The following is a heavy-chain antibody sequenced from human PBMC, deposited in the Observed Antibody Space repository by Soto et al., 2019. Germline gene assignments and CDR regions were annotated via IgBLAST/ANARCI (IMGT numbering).Heavy chain of an antibody. V-gene: IGHV3-23*01. J-gene: IGHJ4*02. CDR2: ISGSGGST. CDR1: GFTFSSYA. CDR3: AKDRPPVVLRYFDY. Sequence: GGSLRLSCAASGFTFSSYAMSWVRQAPGQELEWVSAISGSGGSTYYADSVKGRFTISRDNSKNTLYLQMNSLRAEDTAVYYCAKDRPPVVLRYFDYWGQGALVTVSS. D-gene: IGHD2-15*01.